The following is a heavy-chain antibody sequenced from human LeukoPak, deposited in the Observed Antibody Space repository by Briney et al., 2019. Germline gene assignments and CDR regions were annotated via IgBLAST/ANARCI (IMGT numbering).Heavy chain of an antibody. D-gene: IGHD2-15*01. CDR3: ATGYRGVVVAATPSNAFDI. CDR1: GGSISSSSYY. Sequence: SETLSLTCTVSGGSISSSSYYWGWIRQPPGKGLEWIASIYFSGNTYYNPSLKSRVTISIDTSKNQFSLKLSSVTAADTAVYYCATGYRGVVVAATPSNAFDIWGQGTMVTVSS. V-gene: IGHV4-39*07. CDR2: IYFSGNT. J-gene: IGHJ3*02.